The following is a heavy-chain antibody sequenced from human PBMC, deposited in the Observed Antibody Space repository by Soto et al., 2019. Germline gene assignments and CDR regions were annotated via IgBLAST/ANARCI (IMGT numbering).Heavy chain of an antibody. CDR2: ISRSGGST. CDR3: AKDQRRGAVAENWFDP. V-gene: IGHV3-23*01. J-gene: IGHJ5*02. Sequence: GGSLRLSCAASGFTFSTYAMSWVRQAPGKGLEWVSAISRSGGSTYYADSVKGRFTISRDNSKNTLYLQMNSLGAEDTAVYYCAKDQRRGAVAENWFDPWGQGTLVTVSS. CDR1: GFTFSTYA. D-gene: IGHD6-19*01.